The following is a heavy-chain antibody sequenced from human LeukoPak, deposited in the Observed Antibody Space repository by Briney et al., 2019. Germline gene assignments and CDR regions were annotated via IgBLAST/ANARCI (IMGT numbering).Heavy chain of an antibody. V-gene: IGHV4-61*02. Sequence: PSETLSLTCTVSGGSISSSSYYWSWIRQPAGKGLEWIGRIYTSGSTNYNPSLKSRVTMSVDTSKNQFSLKLSSVTAADTAMYYCARAISSSYVFDLDVWGKGTTVTVSS. CDR3: ARAISSSYVFDLDV. J-gene: IGHJ6*04. CDR2: IYTSGST. CDR1: GGSISSSSYY. D-gene: IGHD5-12*01.